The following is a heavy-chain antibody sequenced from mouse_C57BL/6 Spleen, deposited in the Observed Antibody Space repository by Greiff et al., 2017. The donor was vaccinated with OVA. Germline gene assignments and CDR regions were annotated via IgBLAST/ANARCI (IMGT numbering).Heavy chain of an antibody. V-gene: IGHV5-4*01. D-gene: IGHD1-1*01. Sequence: EVKLVESGGGLVKPGGSLKLSCAASGFTFSSYAMSWVRQTPEKRLEWVATISDGGSYTYYPDNVKGRFTISRDNAKNNLYLQMSHLKSEDTAMYYGARDQTTVVANYFDYWGQGTTLTVSS. CDR3: ARDQTTVVANYFDY. CDR1: GFTFSSYA. CDR2: ISDGGSYT. J-gene: IGHJ2*01.